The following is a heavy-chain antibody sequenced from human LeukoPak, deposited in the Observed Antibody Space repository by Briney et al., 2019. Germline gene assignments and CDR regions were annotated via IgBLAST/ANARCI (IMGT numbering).Heavy chain of an antibody. J-gene: IGHJ2*01. CDR2: IYYSGST. CDR1: GGSISSYY. CDR3: ARTPGSGSYHFDL. Sequence: PSETLSLTCTVSGGSISSYYWSWTRQPPGRGLEWSGYIYYSGSTNHNPSLKCRVTISVDTSKRQFSLKLSSVTAADTTVYYCARTPGSGSYHFDLWGRGPLVTVSS. V-gene: IGHV4-59*01. D-gene: IGHD3-10*01.